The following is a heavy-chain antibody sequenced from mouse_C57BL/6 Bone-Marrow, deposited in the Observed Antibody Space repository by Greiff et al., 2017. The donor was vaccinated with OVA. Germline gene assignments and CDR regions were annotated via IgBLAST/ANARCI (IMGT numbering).Heavy chain of an antibody. V-gene: IGHV1-72*01. CDR2: IDPNSGGT. CDR3: ARARCKGWLAY. J-gene: IGHJ3*01. CDR1: GYTFTSYW. Sequence: QVQLQQPGAELVKPGASVKLSCKASGYTFTSYWMHWVKQRPGRGLEWIGRIDPNSGGTKYYEKFKSKATMTVDTPSSTAYMQLSSQTAEESAVYDCARARCKGWLAYWGQSRLVSVSA.